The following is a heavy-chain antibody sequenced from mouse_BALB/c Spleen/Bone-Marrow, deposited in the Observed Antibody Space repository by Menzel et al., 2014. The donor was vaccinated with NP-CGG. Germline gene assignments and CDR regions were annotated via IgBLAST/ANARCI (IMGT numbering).Heavy chain of an antibody. CDR3: ARHNDDAAWCSY. Sequence: EVMLVESGGGLVQPGGSLKLSCATSGFTFSDYYMYWVRQTPEKRLEWVAYISNGGGSTHYPDTVKGRFTISRDNAKNTLYRQMSGLKSGDTAMYYCARHNDDAAWCSYWGQGTLVTVSA. J-gene: IGHJ3*01. CDR2: ISNGGGST. V-gene: IGHV5-12*02. CDR1: GFTFSDYY. D-gene: IGHD2-12*01.